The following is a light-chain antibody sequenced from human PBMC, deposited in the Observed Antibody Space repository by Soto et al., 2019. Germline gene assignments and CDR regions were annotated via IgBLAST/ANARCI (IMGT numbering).Light chain of an antibody. Sequence: QSVLTQPASVSGSPGQSITISCTGTSSDVGNYDLVSWYQQHPGRAPKLMIYEVSKRPSGVSNRFSGSKSGNTASLTISGLQAEDEADYYCCSYAGSRIFEVFGGGTKVTVL. V-gene: IGLV2-23*02. CDR1: SSDVGNYDL. CDR3: CSYAGSRIFEV. J-gene: IGLJ2*01. CDR2: EVS.